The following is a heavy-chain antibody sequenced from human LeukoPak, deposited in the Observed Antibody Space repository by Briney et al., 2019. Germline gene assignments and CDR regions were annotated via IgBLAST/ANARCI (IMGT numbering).Heavy chain of an antibody. Sequence: GGSLRLSCGASGFTFSTYAMSWVRQAPGKGLECVSAISGSGGSTYYADSVKGRFTISRDNSKNTLYLQMNSLRAEDTAVYYCAKVSMVRGSYWGQGTLVTVSS. CDR3: AKVSMVRGSY. CDR2: ISGSGGST. D-gene: IGHD3-10*01. V-gene: IGHV3-23*01. CDR1: GFTFSTYA. J-gene: IGHJ4*02.